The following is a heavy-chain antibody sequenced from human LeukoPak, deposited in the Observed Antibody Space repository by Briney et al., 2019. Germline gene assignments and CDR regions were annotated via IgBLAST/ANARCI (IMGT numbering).Heavy chain of an antibody. J-gene: IGHJ4*02. D-gene: IGHD4-23*01. V-gene: IGHV4-30-4*01. CDR1: GGSISSGDYY. Sequence: SETLSLTCTVSGGSISSGDYYWSWIRQPPGKGLEWIGYIYYGGSTYYNPSLKSRVTISVDTSKNQFSLKLSSVTAADTAVYYCAREVSRWPYYFDYWGQGTLVTVSS. CDR3: AREVSRWPYYFDY. CDR2: IYYGGST.